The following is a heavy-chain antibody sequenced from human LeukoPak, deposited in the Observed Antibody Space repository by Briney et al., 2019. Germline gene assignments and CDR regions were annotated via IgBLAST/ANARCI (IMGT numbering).Heavy chain of an antibody. CDR1: GGSFSGYY. CDR2: INHSGST. J-gene: IGHJ4*02. D-gene: IGHD2-2*01. CDR3: ARGRTAMMH. V-gene: IGHV4-34*01. Sequence: SETLSLTCAVYGGSFSGYYWSWIRQPPGKGLEWIGEINHSGSTNYNPSFKSRVTISVDTSKNQFSLKLSSVTAADTAVYYCARGRTAMMHWGQGTLVTVSS.